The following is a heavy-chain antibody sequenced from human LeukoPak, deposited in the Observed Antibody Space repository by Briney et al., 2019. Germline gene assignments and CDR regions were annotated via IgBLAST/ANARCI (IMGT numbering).Heavy chain of an antibody. J-gene: IGHJ4*02. CDR3: ASVYCSGGSCYLDY. Sequence: GGSLRLSCAASGFTFSSYAMSWVRQAPGKGLEWVSAISGSGGSTYYADSVKGRFTISRDNAKNSLYLQMNSLRAEDTAVYYCASVYCSGGSCYLDYWGQGTLVTVSS. CDR2: ISGSGGST. D-gene: IGHD2-15*01. V-gene: IGHV3-23*01. CDR1: GFTFSSYA.